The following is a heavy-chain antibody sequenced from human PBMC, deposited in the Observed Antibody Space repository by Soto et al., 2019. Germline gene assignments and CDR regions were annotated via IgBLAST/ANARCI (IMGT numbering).Heavy chain of an antibody. J-gene: IGHJ5*02. V-gene: IGHV1-18*01. CDR1: GYTFTSYG. D-gene: IGHD3-22*01. Sequence: ASVKVSCKASGYTFTSYGISWVRQAPGQGLEWMGWISAYNGNTNYAQKLQGRVTMTTDTSTSTAYMELRSLRSDDTAVHYCARHRPEYYYDSSGYYEPATFDLWGQGTLVTVSS. CDR2: ISAYNGNT. CDR3: ARHRPEYYYDSSGYYEPATFDL.